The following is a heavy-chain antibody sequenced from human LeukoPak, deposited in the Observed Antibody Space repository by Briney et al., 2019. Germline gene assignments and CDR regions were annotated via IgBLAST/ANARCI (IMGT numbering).Heavy chain of an antibody. CDR3: ASDPLMTTVMGGWFDP. CDR2: ISSSSSYI. CDR1: GFTFSSYS. D-gene: IGHD4-17*01. Sequence: GGSLRLSCAASGFTFSSYSMSWVRQAPGKGLEWVSSISSSSSYIYYADSVKGRFTISRDNAKNSLYLQMNSLRAEDTAVYYCASDPLMTTVMGGWFDPWGQGTLVTVSS. J-gene: IGHJ5*02. V-gene: IGHV3-21*01.